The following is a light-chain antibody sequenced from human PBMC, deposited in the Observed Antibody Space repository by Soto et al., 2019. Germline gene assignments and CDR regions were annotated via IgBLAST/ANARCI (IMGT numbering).Light chain of an antibody. CDR3: SSYTTSNTRQIV. Sequence: QSALTQPASVSGSPGQSITISCTGTSSDVCGYNYVSWYQHHPGKAPKLMIFDVSNRPSGVSNRFSGSKSGNTASLTISGLQPEDEADYYCSSYTTSNTRQIVFGTGTRPPS. V-gene: IGLV2-14*03. CDR1: SSDVCGYNY. J-gene: IGLJ1*01. CDR2: DVS.